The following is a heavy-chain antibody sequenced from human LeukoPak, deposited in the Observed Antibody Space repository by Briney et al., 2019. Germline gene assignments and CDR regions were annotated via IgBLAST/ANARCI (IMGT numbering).Heavy chain of an antibody. J-gene: IGHJ4*02. V-gene: IGHV3-74*01. CDR2: IKSDGITI. CDR3: LRDLNWSLDQ. CDR1: GFTFSNYM. D-gene: IGHD1-20*01. Sequence: GGSLRLPCAASGFTFSNYMMHWVRHAPGKGLVWVSRIKSDGITITCADSVKGRFTISRDNAKNTLYLQMNSLRAEDTAVYYCLRDLNWSLDQWGQGTLVTVSS.